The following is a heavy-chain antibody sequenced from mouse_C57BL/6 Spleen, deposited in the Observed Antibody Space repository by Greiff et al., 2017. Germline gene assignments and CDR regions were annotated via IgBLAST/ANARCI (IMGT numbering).Heavy chain of an antibody. CDR2: ISSGSSTI. V-gene: IGHV5-17*01. CDR1: GFTFSDYG. J-gene: IGHJ2*01. Sequence: EVQVVESGGGLVKPGGSLKLSCAASGFTFSDYGMHWVRQAPEKGLAWVAYISSGSSTIYYADTVKGRFTISRNNAKNTLFLQRTSLRSEDTAMYYCARKEDSFDYWGQGTTLTVSS. CDR3: ARKEDSFDY.